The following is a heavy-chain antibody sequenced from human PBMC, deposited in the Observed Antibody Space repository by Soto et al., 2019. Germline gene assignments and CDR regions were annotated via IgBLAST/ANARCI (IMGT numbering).Heavy chain of an antibody. J-gene: IGHJ4*02. Sequence: PSETLSLTCAVYGGSFSGYYWSWIRQPPGKGLEWIGEINHSGSTNYNPSLKSRVTISVDTSKNQFSLKLSSVTAADTAVYYCARGRWYYVLDGGRNFDYWGQGTLVT. V-gene: IGHV4-34*01. D-gene: IGHD3-10*02. CDR3: ARGRWYYVLDGGRNFDY. CDR2: INHSGST. CDR1: GGSFSGYY.